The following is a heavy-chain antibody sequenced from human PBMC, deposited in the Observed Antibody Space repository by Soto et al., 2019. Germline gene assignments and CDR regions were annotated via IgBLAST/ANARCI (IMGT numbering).Heavy chain of an antibody. V-gene: IGHV3-33*03. D-gene: IGHD6-13*01. Sequence: QVQLLESGGGVVQPGRSLRLSCTASGFPFSPCVMHWVRQTPDKGLEWVAIIWSNGINKYYADTVKGRFTISRDNSQNTLYLQMNSLRVEDTAMYYCTGEESSSWGMFDYWGQVTPVTVSS. J-gene: IGHJ4*02. CDR1: GFPFSPCV. CDR3: TGEESSSWGMFDY. CDR2: IWSNGINK.